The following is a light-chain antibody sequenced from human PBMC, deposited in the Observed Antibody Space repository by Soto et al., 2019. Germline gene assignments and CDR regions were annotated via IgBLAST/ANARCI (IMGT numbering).Light chain of an antibody. J-gene: IGLJ1*01. Sequence: QSVLTQPPSVSGAPGQRVTISCTGSSSNIGTGYDVNWYQQLPGTAPKLLIYGNNNRPSGVPDRFSGSRSGTSASLAITGLRAEDEADYYCAAWDDSLNGYVFGTGTKVTVL. CDR1: SSNIGTGYD. V-gene: IGLV1-40*01. CDR2: GNN. CDR3: AAWDDSLNGYV.